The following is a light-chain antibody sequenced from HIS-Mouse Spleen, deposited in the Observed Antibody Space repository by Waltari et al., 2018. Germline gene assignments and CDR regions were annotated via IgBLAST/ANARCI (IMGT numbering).Light chain of an antibody. CDR2: EDS. J-gene: IGLJ2*01. CDR1: ALTNKN. CDR3: YSTDSSGNHRV. V-gene: IGLV3-10*01. Sequence: SYELTHPPPVPVSPGQTASTTCSGAALTNKNAYWNHQKPGQAPVLVIYEDSKRPSGIPERFSGSSSGTMATLTISGAQVEDEADYYCYSTDSSGNHRVFGGGTKLTVL.